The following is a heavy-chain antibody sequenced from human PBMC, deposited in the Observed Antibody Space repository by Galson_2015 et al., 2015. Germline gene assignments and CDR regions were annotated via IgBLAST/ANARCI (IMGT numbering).Heavy chain of an antibody. J-gene: IGHJ4*02. CDR3: ARGTPPDYGDYQTPFYY. D-gene: IGHD4-17*01. Sequence: QSGAEVKKPGESLKISCTGSGYRFTNYWIGWVRQMPGKGLEWMGVIYPGDSNTIYSPAFQGQVTISADKSISTAYLQWNSLKASDTAFYYCARGTPPDYGDYQTPFYYWGRGTLVTVSS. V-gene: IGHV5-51*01. CDR1: GYRFTNYW. CDR2: IYPGDSNT.